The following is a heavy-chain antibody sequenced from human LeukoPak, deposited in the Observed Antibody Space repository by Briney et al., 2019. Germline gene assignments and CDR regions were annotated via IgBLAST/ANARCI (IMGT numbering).Heavy chain of an antibody. CDR3: ARVGYGDSLDS. V-gene: IGHV3-48*01. Sequence: GGSLRLSCAASESTFSSYAMNWVRQAPGKGLEWLSYISSSSSTIYYADSVKGRFTNSRDNAKNSLYLQMNSLRAEDTAVYYCARVGYGDSLDSWGQGTLVTVSS. D-gene: IGHD4-17*01. CDR2: ISSSSSTI. CDR1: ESTFSSYA. J-gene: IGHJ5*01.